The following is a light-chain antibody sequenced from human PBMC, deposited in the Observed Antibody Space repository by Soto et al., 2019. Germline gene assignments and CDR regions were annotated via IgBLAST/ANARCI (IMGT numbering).Light chain of an antibody. CDR3: QAYDYSLTASV. Sequence: VVTQPPSVSGAPGQRVTLSCTGNSSNLGAGYDVHWYQQLPGAAPKLVIFGNRNRPSGVPERFSGSKSGTSASLAITGLQAEDEAHYYCQAYDYSLTASVFGGGTKLTVL. CDR1: SSNLGAGYD. J-gene: IGLJ3*02. V-gene: IGLV1-40*01. CDR2: GNR.